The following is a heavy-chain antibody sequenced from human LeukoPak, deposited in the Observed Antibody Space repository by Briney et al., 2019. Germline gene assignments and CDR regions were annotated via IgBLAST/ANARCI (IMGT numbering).Heavy chain of an antibody. Sequence: GGSLRLSCAVSGFTFTAYGMHWVRQAPGKGLEWVAIISVDGINKYYPDTVKGRFTISRDNSKNTLYLQMNSLRAEDTAVYYCAKDTRDDHHSDYWGQGTLVTVSS. J-gene: IGHJ4*02. V-gene: IGHV3-30*18. D-gene: IGHD1-14*01. CDR3: AKDTRDDHHSDY. CDR2: ISVDGINK. CDR1: GFTFTAYG.